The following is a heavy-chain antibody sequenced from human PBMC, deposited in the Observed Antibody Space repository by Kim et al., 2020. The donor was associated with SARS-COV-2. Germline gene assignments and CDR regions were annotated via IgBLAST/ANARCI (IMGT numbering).Heavy chain of an antibody. CDR2: IYYSGST. Sequence: SETLSLTCTVSGGSISSSSYYWGWIRQPPGKGLEWIGSIYYSGSTYYNPSLKSRVTISVDTSKNQFSLKLSSVTAADTAVYYCARGGYYDSSGYYYKNLDYWGQGTLVTVSS. V-gene: IGHV4-39*01. CDR1: GGSISSSSYY. CDR3: ARGGYYDSSGYYYKNLDY. J-gene: IGHJ4*02. D-gene: IGHD3-22*01.